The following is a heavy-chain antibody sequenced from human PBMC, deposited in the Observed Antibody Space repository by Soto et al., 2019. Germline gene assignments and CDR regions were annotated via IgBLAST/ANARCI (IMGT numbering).Heavy chain of an antibody. CDR1: GYTFTGYY. CDR2: INPNSGGT. J-gene: IGHJ4*02. D-gene: IGHD2-15*01. V-gene: IGHV1-2*04. Sequence: ASVTVSCQASGYTFTGYYMHWVRQAPGQGLEWMGWINPNSGGTNYAQKFQGWVTMTRDTSISTAYMELSRLRSDDTAVYYCARDVPSYGGFDYWGQGTLVTVSS. CDR3: ARDVPSYGGFDY.